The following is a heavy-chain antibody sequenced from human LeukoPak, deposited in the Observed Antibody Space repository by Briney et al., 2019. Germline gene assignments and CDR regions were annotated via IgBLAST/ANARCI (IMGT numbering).Heavy chain of an antibody. Sequence: GASVKVSCKASGYTFTSYAMNWVRQAPGQRLEWMGWINAGNGNTKYSQEFQGRVTITRDTSASTAYMELSSLRSEDMAVYYCARESKDWVYSSSSYYYYYMDVWGKGTTVTVSS. CDR2: INAGNGNT. J-gene: IGHJ6*03. CDR1: GYTFTSYA. D-gene: IGHD6-6*01. CDR3: ARESKDWVYSSSSYYYYYMDV. V-gene: IGHV1-3*03.